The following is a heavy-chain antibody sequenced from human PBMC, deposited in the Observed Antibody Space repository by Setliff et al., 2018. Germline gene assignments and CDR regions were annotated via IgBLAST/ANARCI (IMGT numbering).Heavy chain of an antibody. D-gene: IGHD3-22*01. Sequence: ASVKVSCKASGYTFTSHYMHWVRQAPGLGLEWMGTINTSSGRTSYAQKFQGRVTMTRDTSTSTVYMDMSSLRSEDTAVYYCARDVFPYHYEGAFDIWGQGTMVTVS. J-gene: IGHJ3*02. CDR3: ARDVFPYHYEGAFDI. V-gene: IGHV1-46*01. CDR1: GYTFTSHY. CDR2: INTSSGRT.